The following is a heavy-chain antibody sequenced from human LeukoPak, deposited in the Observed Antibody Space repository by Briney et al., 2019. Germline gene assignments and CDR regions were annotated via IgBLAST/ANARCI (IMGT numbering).Heavy chain of an antibody. V-gene: IGHV3-30-3*01. CDR1: GFTFSSYA. D-gene: IGHD2-2*02. CDR3: ARGAPRLNIPVPLD. J-gene: IGHJ4*02. CDR2: ISYDGSNK. Sequence: GGSLRLSCAASGFTFSSYAMHWVRQAPGKGLEWVAVISYDGSNKYYADSVKGRFTISRDNSKNTLYLQMNSLRAEDTAVYYCARGAPRLNIPVPLDWGQGTLVTVSS.